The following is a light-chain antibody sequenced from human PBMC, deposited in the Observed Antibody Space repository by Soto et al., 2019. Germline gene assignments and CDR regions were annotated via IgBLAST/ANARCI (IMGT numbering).Light chain of an antibody. V-gene: IGLV3-21*02. Sequence: SYELPQPPSVSVAPGQTATITCGGNNIGSRSVHWYQQKPGQAPVLVMYDDNDRPSGIPDRFSGSNSGNTATLTISRVEAGDEGDFYCQLWDTNSDHYVFGPGTKLTVL. CDR2: DDN. J-gene: IGLJ1*01. CDR1: NIGSRS. CDR3: QLWDTNSDHYV.